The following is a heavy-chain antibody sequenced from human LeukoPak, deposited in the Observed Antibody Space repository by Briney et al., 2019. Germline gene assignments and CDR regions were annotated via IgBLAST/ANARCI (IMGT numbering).Heavy chain of an antibody. Sequence: ASVKVSCKASGGTFSSYAISWVRQAPGQGLEWMGRIIPILGIANYAQKFQGRVTITADKSTSTAYMELSSLRSEDTAVYYCARVLCSGGSCYSVSSVGDYYYYGMDVWGQGTTVTVSS. D-gene: IGHD2-15*01. V-gene: IGHV1-69*04. CDR2: IIPILGIA. J-gene: IGHJ6*02. CDR3: ARVLCSGGSCYSVSSVGDYYYYGMDV. CDR1: GGTFSSYA.